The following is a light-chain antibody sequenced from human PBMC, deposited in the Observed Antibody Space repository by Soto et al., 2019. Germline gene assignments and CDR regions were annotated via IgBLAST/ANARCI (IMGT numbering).Light chain of an antibody. Sequence: EIVLTQSPATLSLSPGERATLSCRASQRVSTYLAWYQQKPGQAPRLLIYDVSNRATGIPARFSGSGSGGDFTLTISSLEPDDFAVYYEQQRNYRLTFGGGTKVEIK. J-gene: IGKJ4*01. CDR3: QQRNYRLT. CDR1: QRVSTY. V-gene: IGKV3-11*02. CDR2: DVS.